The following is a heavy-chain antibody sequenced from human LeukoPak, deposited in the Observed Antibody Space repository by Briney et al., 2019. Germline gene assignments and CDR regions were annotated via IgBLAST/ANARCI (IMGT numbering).Heavy chain of an antibody. V-gene: IGHV3-9*01. J-gene: IGHJ4*02. CDR3: AKDTTSHGPFDY. CDR1: GFTFDDYA. Sequence: PGRSLRLSCAASGFTFDDYAMRWVRQAPGKGLEWVSGISWNSGSIGYADSVKGRFTISRDNAKNSLYLQMNSLRAEDTALYYCAKDTTSHGPFDYWGQGTLVTVSS. D-gene: IGHD2-2*01. CDR2: ISWNSGSI.